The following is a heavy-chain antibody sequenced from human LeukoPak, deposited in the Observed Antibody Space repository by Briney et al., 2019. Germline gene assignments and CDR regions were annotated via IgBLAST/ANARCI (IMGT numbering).Heavy chain of an antibody. J-gene: IGHJ4*02. CDR1: GYTFRAYW. Sequence: GGSLRLSCVPSGYTFRAYWMSWVRQAPGKGLEWGANIKEDGREKNYADSGRGRFTVSRDNARNSLNLQMNGLRAEDTAVYYCVRDGAKWNDLDYWGQGTQVTVSS. CDR2: IKEDGREK. D-gene: IGHD1-1*01. CDR3: VRDGAKWNDLDY. V-gene: IGHV3-7*01.